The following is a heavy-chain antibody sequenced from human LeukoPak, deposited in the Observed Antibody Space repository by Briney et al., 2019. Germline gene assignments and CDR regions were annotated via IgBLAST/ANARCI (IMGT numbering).Heavy chain of an antibody. D-gene: IGHD3-10*01. V-gene: IGHV4-38-2*02. CDR3: ARVNYGSGSFRDWFDP. CDR1: GYSISSAYY. CDR2: IYYSGST. J-gene: IGHJ5*02. Sequence: KASETLSLTCTVSGYSISSAYYWGWIRQPPGKGLEWIGNIYYSGSTYYNPSLKSRVTISVDTSKNQFSLKLSSVTAADTAVYYCARVNYGSGSFRDWFDPWGQGTLVTVSS.